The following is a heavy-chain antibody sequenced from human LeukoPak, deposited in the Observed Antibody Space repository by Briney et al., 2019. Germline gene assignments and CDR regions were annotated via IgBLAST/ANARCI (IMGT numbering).Heavy chain of an antibody. D-gene: IGHD3-10*01. V-gene: IGHV4-39*07. CDR3: SRYDSDTGDFDP. Sequence: SETLSLTCTVSGGSISGSTSYWGWIRQSPGKGLEWIGLLNYSGTTYYNPSFKSRVSISIDRSRTQFSLKLSSVTAADTAFYYCSRYDSDTGDFDPWGQGALVTISS. CDR2: LNYSGTT. J-gene: IGHJ5*02. CDR1: GGSISGSTSY.